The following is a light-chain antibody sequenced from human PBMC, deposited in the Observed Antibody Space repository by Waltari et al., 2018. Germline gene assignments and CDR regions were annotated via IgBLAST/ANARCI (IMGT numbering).Light chain of an antibody. CDR3: QSYDSRLSARV. Sequence: QSILAQPPSVSGAPGLTVTISCTVNRSNIGAGYAVHWYQHLPGTAPKLLIFANSNRPSGVPDRFSGTKSAASASLAIIGLQTEDEGDYYCQSYDSRLSARVFGGGTRLTVL. CDR1: RSNIGAGYA. CDR2: ANS. J-gene: IGLJ3*02. V-gene: IGLV1-40*01.